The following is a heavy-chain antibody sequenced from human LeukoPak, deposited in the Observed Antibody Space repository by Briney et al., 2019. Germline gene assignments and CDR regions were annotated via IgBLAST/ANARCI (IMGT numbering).Heavy chain of an antibody. CDR2: ISGSGGST. J-gene: IGHJ4*02. V-gene: IGHV3-23*01. CDR1: GFTFSSYA. CDR3: ARGDSSGWYLEMGY. Sequence: PGGSLRLSCAASGFTFSSYAMSWVRQAPGKGLEWVSAISGSGGSTYYADSVKGRFTISRDNAKNSLYLQMNSLRAEDTAVYYCARGDSSGWYLEMGYWGQGTLVTVSS. D-gene: IGHD6-19*01.